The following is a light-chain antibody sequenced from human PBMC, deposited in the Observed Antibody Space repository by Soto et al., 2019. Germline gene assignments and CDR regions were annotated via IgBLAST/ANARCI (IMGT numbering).Light chain of an antibody. J-gene: IGLJ1*01. Sequence: QSVLTQPASVSGSPGQSITISCTGTNNLVSWYQQHPGKAPKVVVYEGTKRPSGVSNRFSGSNSGGTASLTISGLQAKDEASYFCCASVGARSYVFGTGTKV. CDR1: NNL. CDR2: EGT. V-gene: IGLV2-23*01. CDR3: CASVGARSYV.